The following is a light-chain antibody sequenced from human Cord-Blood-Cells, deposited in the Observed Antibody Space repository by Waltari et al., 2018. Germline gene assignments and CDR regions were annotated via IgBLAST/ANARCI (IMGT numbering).Light chain of an antibody. CDR2: EGS. CDR3: CSYAGSSSYVV. J-gene: IGLJ2*01. V-gene: IGLV2-23*01. CDR1: SRDVGSSNL. Sequence: QSALTQTASVSGSPGPSITLHCTGTSRDVGSSNLVSWYQQHPGKAPKLMIYEGSKRPSGVSNRFSGSKSGNTASLTISGLQAEDEADYYCCSYAGSSSYVVFGGGTKLTVL.